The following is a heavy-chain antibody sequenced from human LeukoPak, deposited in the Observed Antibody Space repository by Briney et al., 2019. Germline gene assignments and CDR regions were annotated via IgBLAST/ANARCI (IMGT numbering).Heavy chain of an antibody. J-gene: IGHJ3*02. V-gene: IGHV3-48*04. CDR3: ARGGEWLVDAFDI. Sequence: GGSLRLSCAASGFTFSSYSMNWVRQAPGKGLEWVSYISSSSSTLYYADSVKGRFTISRDNAKNSLYLQMNSLRAEDTAVYYCARGGEWLVDAFDIWGQGTMVTVSS. D-gene: IGHD6-19*01. CDR1: GFTFSSYS. CDR2: ISSSSSTL.